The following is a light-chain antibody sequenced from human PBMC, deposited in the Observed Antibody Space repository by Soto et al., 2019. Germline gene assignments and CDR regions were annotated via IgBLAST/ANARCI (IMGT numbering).Light chain of an antibody. CDR2: GAS. J-gene: IGKJ1*01. CDR3: QQYGSSPGT. V-gene: IGKV3-20*01. CDR1: QSISSTH. Sequence: EIVLTQSPDTLSLSPGERATLSCRASQSISSTHLVWYQQKPGQAPSLLIFGASSRATGIPDRFSGRGSGTDFTLTISGLEPEDFAVYYCQQYGSSPGTFGQGTKVAIK.